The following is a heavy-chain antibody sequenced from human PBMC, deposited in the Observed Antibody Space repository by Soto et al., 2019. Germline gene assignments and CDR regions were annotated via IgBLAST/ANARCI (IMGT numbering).Heavy chain of an antibody. J-gene: IGHJ4*02. Sequence: ASVKVSCKASGYTFTSYGISWVRQAPGQGLEWMGWISAYNGNTNYAQKLQGRVTMTTDTSTSTAYMELSSLRSEDTAVYYCARDSGTRHYYDSSGYYYVVFDYWGQGTLVTVSS. CDR2: ISAYNGNT. CDR1: GYTFTSYG. CDR3: ARDSGTRHYYDSSGYYYVVFDY. D-gene: IGHD3-22*01. V-gene: IGHV1-18*01.